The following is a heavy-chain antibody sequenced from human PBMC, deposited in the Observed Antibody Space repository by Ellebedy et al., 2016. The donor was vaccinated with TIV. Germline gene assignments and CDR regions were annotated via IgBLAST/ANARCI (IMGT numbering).Heavy chain of an antibody. J-gene: IGHJ3*02. CDR3: TRSLEDQLEAFDI. Sequence: SETLSLTXTVSRGSVSSGSYYWSWIRQPPGKGLEWIGYIYYSGSTKYNPSLKSRVTISVDTSKKQISLKLRSVTAADTAVYYCTRSLEDQLEAFDIWGQGTTVTVSP. CDR1: RGSVSSGSYY. CDR2: IYYSGST. D-gene: IGHD1-1*01. V-gene: IGHV4-61*01.